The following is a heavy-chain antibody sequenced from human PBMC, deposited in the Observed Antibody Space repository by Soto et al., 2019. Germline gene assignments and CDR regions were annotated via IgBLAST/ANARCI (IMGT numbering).Heavy chain of an antibody. V-gene: IGHV4-39*01. CDR3: ARHQGWYADY. CDR2: IYYSGSS. CDR1: GVSIISTSYY. D-gene: IGHD2-15*01. Sequence: QLQLQESGPGLVKTSETLSLTCNVSGVSIISTSYYWGWVRQPPGKGLEYIGYIYYSGSSYYNPSLKSRVTISVDTSKRQVSLRLRSVTAADTAVYYCARHQGWYADYWGQGTLVTVSS. J-gene: IGHJ4*02.